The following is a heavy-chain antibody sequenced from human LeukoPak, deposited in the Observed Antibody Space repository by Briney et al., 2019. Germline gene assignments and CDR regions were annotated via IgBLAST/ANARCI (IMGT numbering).Heavy chain of an antibody. J-gene: IGHJ6*02. CDR2: ISSSGSTI. Sequence: PGGSLRLSCAASGFTFSDYYMSWIRQAPGKGLEWVSYISSSGSTIYYADSVKGRFTISRDNAKNSLYLQMNSLRAEDTAVYYCARDQGFGEFTYYYGMDVWGQGTTVTVSS. D-gene: IGHD3-10*01. CDR3: ARDQGFGEFTYYYGMDV. CDR1: GFTFSDYY. V-gene: IGHV3-11*01.